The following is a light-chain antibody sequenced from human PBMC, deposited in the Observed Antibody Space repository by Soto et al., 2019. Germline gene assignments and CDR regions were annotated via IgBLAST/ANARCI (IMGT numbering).Light chain of an antibody. CDR2: DVS. Sequence: QSVLTQPRSVSGSPGQSVTISCTGTSSDVGGYNYVSWYQQHPGKAPKLMIYDVSKRPSEVPDRFSGSKSGNTASLTISGLQAEDEADYYCCSYAGSYTFPYVFGTGTKVTAL. J-gene: IGLJ1*01. CDR1: SSDVGGYNY. CDR3: CSYAGSYTFPYV. V-gene: IGLV2-11*01.